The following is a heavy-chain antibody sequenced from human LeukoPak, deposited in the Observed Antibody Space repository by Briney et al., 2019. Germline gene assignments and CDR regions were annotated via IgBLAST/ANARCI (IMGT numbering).Heavy chain of an antibody. J-gene: IGHJ4*02. V-gene: IGHV1-46*01. Sequence: ASVKVSCKASGYTFTGYYMHWVRRAPGQGLEWMGIINPSGGSTSYAQKFQGRVTMTRDTSTSTVYMELSSLRSEDTAVYYCARGALELWLFDYWGQATLVTVSS. CDR3: ARGALELWLFDY. D-gene: IGHD5-18*01. CDR2: INPSGGST. CDR1: GYTFTGYY.